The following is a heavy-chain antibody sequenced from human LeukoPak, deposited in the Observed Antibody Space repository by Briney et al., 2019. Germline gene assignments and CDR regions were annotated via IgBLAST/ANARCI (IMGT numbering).Heavy chain of an antibody. CDR2: ISYSSSTI. CDR1: GFTFSDYY. D-gene: IGHD2-8*01. J-gene: IGHJ4*02. CDR3: ARAGHCTNGICYTADFDY. V-gene: IGHV3-11*01. Sequence: GGSLRLSCAASGFTFSDYYMSWIRQAPGKGLEWVSYISYSSSTIYYADSVKGRFTISRDNAKNSLYLQMNSLRAEDTAVYYCARAGHCTNGICYTADFDYWGQGTLVTVSS.